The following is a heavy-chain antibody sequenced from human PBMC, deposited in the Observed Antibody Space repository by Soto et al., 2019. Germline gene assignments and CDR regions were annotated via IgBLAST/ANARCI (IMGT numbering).Heavy chain of an antibody. D-gene: IGHD3-9*01. CDR2: ISYSGST. CDR1: GGSVSSSSYY. V-gene: IGHV4-39*01. Sequence: QLQLQESGPGLVKPSETLSLTCSVSGGSVSSSSYYWGWIRQPPGKGLEWIGSISYSGSTYYNPSLKSRVTISVDTSKNQFSLSLSSVTAADTAVYYCARLDTLTATYYFDFWGQGSLVTVSS. CDR3: ARLDTLTATYYFDF. J-gene: IGHJ4*02.